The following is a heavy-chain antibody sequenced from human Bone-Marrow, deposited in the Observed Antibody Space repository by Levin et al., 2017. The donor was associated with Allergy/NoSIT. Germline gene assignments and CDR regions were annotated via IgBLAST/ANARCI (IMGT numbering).Heavy chain of an antibody. D-gene: IGHD3-9*01. V-gene: IGHV3-53*01. J-gene: IGHJ6*02. CDR1: GFLLSGYY. Sequence: PGGSLRLSCAASGFLLSGYYMTWVRQAPGKGLQWVAIIYSDGTTHYAESVKGRFTLSRDNFKNTLYLQMNSLRAAVTAIYYCARELAQRIYFVGLHVWGQGTTVAVSS. CDR3: ARELAQRIYFVGLHV. CDR2: IYSDGTT.